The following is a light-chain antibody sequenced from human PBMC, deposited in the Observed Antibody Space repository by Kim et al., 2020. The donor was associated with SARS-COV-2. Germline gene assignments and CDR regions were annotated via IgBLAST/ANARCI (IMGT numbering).Light chain of an antibody. CDR1: QSIVRY. V-gene: IGKV1-39*01. CDR2: GTS. Sequence: DIQMTQSPPSLSASVGDRVTMTCRASQSIVRYLNWYQQKPGKAPKLLIYGTSSLQTGVPSRFSGSGSGTDFTLTISSLQPEDFATYYCQQTYSTPPYTFGQGTKPEI. J-gene: IGKJ2*01. CDR3: QQTYSTPPYT.